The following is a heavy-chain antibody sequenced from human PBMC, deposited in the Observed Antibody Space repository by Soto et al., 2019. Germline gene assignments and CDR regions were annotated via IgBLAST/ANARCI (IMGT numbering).Heavy chain of an antibody. CDR1: GFTFSSYG. CDR2: IWFDGTNE. D-gene: IGHD3-3*01. J-gene: IGHJ4*02. CDR3: ARDGDGSLHYFDF. V-gene: IGHV3-33*01. Sequence: QVHLVESGGGVVQPGMSLRLSCVASGFTFSSYGMHWVRQAPGKGLEWVAVIWFDGTNEYYADSVTGRFTISRDNSRNTLYLQLDSLRAEDTAVYYWARDGDGSLHYFDFWGQGTLVTLSS.